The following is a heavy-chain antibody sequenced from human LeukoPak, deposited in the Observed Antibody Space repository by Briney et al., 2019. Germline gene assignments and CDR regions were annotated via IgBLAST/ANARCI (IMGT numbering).Heavy chain of an antibody. D-gene: IGHD1-26*01. CDR2: IDISGGST. V-gene: IGHV3-23*01. CDR3: ARDSPSGATDY. CDR1: GFSFSSHA. Sequence: GGSLRLSCAASGFSFSSHAMCWVRQAPGKGLEWVSSIDISGGSTYYADSVQGRFTISRDNSKNTLYLQMNSLRAEDTAVYYCARDSPSGATDYWGQGTLVTVSS. J-gene: IGHJ4*02.